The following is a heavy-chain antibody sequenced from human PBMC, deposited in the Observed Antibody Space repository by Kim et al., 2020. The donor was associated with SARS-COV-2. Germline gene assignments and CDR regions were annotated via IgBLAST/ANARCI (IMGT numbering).Heavy chain of an antibody. Sequence: GGSLRLSCAASGFTFSNAWMSWVRQAPGKGLEWVGRIKSKTDGGTTDYAAPVKGRFTISRDDSKNTLYLQMNSLKTEDTAVYYCTIRGYCSGGSCYSYYFDSGGRETLVPVSS. V-gene: IGHV3-15*01. D-gene: IGHD2-15*01. CDR3: TIRGYCSGGSCYSYYFDS. J-gene: IGHJ4*02. CDR2: IKSKTDGGTT. CDR1: GFTFSNAW.